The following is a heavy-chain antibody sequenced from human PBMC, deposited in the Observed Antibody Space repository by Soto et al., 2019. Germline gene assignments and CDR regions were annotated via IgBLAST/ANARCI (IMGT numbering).Heavy chain of an antibody. CDR3: ARVYHSSGWYDVFDY. V-gene: IGHV1-8*01. Sequence: QVQLVQSGAEVKKPGASVKVSCKASGYTFTSYDINWVRQATGQGLEWMGWMNPNSGNTGYAQKFQGRVTMTRNTSISTAYMELSSLISEDAAVYYCARVYHSSGWYDVFDYCGHGTLITVSS. CDR2: MNPNSGNT. CDR1: GYTFTSYD. D-gene: IGHD6-19*01. J-gene: IGHJ4*01.